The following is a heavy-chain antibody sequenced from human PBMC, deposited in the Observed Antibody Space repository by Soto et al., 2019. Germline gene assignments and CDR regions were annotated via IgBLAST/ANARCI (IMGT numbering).Heavy chain of an antibody. J-gene: IGHJ6*02. CDR1: GYSFTSYW. D-gene: IGHD3-22*01. V-gene: IGHV5-10-1*01. CDR3: ASPIYDSSGSYPSYYYYGMDV. Sequence: GESLKISCKGSGYSFTSYWISWVRQMPGKGLEWMGRIDPSDSYTNYSPSFQGHVTISADKSISTAYLQWSSLKASDTAMYYCASPIYDSSGSYPSYYYYGMDVWGQGTTVTVSS. CDR2: IDPSDSYT.